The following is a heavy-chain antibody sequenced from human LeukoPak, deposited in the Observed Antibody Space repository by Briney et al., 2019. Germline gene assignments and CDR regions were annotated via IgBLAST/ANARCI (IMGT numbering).Heavy chain of an antibody. Sequence: SETLSLTCTVSGGSISSYYWSWIRQPPGKGLEWIGYIYYSGSTNYNPSLKSRVTISVDTSKNQFSLKLSSVTAADTAVYYCARAMAPDYDILTGYRPDPLYYFDYWGQGTLVTVSS. CDR3: ARAMAPDYDILTGYRPDPLYYFDY. D-gene: IGHD3-9*01. V-gene: IGHV4-59*12. J-gene: IGHJ4*02. CDR2: IYYSGST. CDR1: GGSISSYY.